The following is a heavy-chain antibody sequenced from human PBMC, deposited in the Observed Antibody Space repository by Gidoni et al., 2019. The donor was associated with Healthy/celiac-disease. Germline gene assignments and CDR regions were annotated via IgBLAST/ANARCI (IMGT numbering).Heavy chain of an antibody. Sequence: QLQLQESGSGLVKPSQTLSLTCAVSGGSISSGGYSWSWIRQPPGKGLEWIGYIYHSGRTYYNPSLKSRVTISVDRSKNQFSLKLSSVTAADTAVYYCARGASGYDLGWFDPWGQGTLVTVSS. CDR1: GGSISSGGYS. D-gene: IGHD5-12*01. CDR2: IYHSGRT. J-gene: IGHJ5*02. CDR3: ARGASGYDLGWFDP. V-gene: IGHV4-30-2*01.